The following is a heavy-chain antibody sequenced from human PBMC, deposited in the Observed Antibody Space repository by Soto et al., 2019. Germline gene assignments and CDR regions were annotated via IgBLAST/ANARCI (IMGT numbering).Heavy chain of an antibody. CDR2: INHSGST. V-gene: IGHV4-34*01. D-gene: IGHD3-3*01. J-gene: IGHJ5*02. Sequence: WETLSLTCTVYGGSFSAYYWSWIRQPPGKGLEWIGEINHSGSTNYNPSLKSRVTISVDTSKNQISLKLSSVTAADTAVYYCVCVSRFLEWLNFDRWGQGTLVAVSS. CDR3: VCVSRFLEWLNFDR. CDR1: GGSFSAYY.